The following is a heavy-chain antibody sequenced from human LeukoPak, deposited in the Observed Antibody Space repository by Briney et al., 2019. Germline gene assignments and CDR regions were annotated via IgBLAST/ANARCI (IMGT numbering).Heavy chain of an antibody. CDR1: GYTFSAYY. CDR3: ARTYYSGSGTSFYYYMDV. D-gene: IGHD3-10*01. Sequence: ASVEVSCKASGYTFSAYYINWVRQAPGQGLEWMGWINPNTGGTNYAQKFQGRVTMTRDTSISTVYMELSSLRYDDSAVCYCARTYYSGSGTSFYYYMDVWGKGTTVTISS. V-gene: IGHV1-2*02. CDR2: INPNTGGT. J-gene: IGHJ6*03.